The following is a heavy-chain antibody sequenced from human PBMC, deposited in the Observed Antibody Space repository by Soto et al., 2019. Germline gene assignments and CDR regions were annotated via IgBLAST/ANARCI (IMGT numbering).Heavy chain of an antibody. V-gene: IGHV3-13*01. Sequence: EVQLVESGGGLVQPGGSLRLSCAASGFTFSSYDMHWVRQATGKGLEWVSAIGTAGDTYYPGSVKGRFTISRENAKNSLYLQMNSLRAEDTAVYYCERADSSSSEVDYWGQGTLVTVSS. CDR2: IGTAGDT. D-gene: IGHD6-6*01. J-gene: IGHJ4*02. CDR3: ERADSSSSEVDY. CDR1: GFTFSSYD.